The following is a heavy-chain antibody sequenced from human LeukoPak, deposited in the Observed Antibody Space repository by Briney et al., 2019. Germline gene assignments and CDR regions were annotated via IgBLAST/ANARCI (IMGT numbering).Heavy chain of an antibody. D-gene: IGHD5-12*01. Sequence: SVTVSCKASGYTFTSYHIDWVRQAPGQGLEWMGRLIPVLGMSHYAPGFQGRVTLTADRSTNTAYMELDRLTSDDTAVYFCARDRGGGFDLAFFDHWGQGTLVTVSS. V-gene: IGHV1-69*04. CDR3: ARDRGGGFDLAFFDH. CDR1: GYTFTSYH. J-gene: IGHJ4*02. CDR2: LIPVLGMS.